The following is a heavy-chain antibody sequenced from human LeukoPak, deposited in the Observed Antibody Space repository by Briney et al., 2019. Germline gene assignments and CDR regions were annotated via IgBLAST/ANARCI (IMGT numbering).Heavy chain of an antibody. CDR1: GFTFSSYS. D-gene: IGHD1-26*01. CDR3: GRGGRWELTDY. V-gene: IGHV3-48*01. CDR2: ISSSSSTI. J-gene: IGHJ4*02. Sequence: GGSLRLSCAASGFTFSSYSMNWVRQAPGKGLEWVSYISSSSSTIYYADSAKGRFTISRDDSKNTLYLQLDSLRVEDTAVYFCGRGGRWELTDYWGQGTLVTVSS.